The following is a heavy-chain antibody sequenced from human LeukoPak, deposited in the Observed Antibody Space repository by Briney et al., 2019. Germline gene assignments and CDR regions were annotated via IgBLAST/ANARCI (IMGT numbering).Heavy chain of an antibody. V-gene: IGHV5-51*01. J-gene: IGHJ5*02. CDR2: IYTGDSDT. Sequence: GKSLKISCKGSGDSFTSYCIGWVGQIPGKGREWMGIIYTGDSDTRYSPSFQGQVPISADKSTGTAYLPCSSLKASDTAMYNCARRYNFNAFDPWGQGTLVTVSS. D-gene: IGHD1-1*01. CDR3: ARRYNFNAFDP. CDR1: GDSFTSYC.